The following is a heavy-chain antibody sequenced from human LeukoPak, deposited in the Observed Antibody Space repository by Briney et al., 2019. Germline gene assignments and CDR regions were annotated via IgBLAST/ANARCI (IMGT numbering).Heavy chain of an antibody. CDR3: ARLGAVVTATRYYYYYMDV. Sequence: GESLKISCKGSGYSFTSYWIGWVRQMPGKGLDWMGIIYPGDSDSRYSPSFQGQVTISADKSISTAYLQWSSLKASDTAMYYCARLGAVVTATRYYYYYMDVWGTGTTVTISS. J-gene: IGHJ6*03. CDR1: GYSFTSYW. V-gene: IGHV5-51*01. CDR2: IYPGDSDS. D-gene: IGHD2-21*02.